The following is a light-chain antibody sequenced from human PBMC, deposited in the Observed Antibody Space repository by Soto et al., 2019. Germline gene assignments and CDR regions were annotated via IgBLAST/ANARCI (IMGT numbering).Light chain of an antibody. CDR3: QQSYSTPLT. V-gene: IGKV1-39*01. Sequence: DIQMTQSPSSLYASVGDRVTITCRASQSISSYLNWYQQKPGKAPKLLIYAASSLQSGVPSRFSGSGSGTDFTLTISSLQPEDFATYYGQQSYSTPLTFGGGTNVEIK. J-gene: IGKJ4*01. CDR1: QSISSY. CDR2: AAS.